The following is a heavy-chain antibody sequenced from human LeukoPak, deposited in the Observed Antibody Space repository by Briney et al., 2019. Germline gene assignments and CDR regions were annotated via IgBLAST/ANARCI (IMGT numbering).Heavy chain of an antibody. CDR3: AKGTCYHASGSYYWRDNFDY. Sequence: HPGGSLRLSCAASGFTFSSYAMSWVRQAPGKGLEWVSAISGNGGSTYYADSVKGRFTISRDNSKNTLYLQMNSLRAEDTAVYYCAKGTCYHASGSYYWRDNFDYWGQGTLVTVSS. V-gene: IGHV3-23*01. D-gene: IGHD3-10*01. CDR1: GFTFSSYA. J-gene: IGHJ4*02. CDR2: ISGNGGST.